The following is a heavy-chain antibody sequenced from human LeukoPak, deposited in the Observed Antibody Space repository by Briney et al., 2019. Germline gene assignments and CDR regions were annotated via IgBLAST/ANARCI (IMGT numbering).Heavy chain of an antibody. CDR2: MKSKTDGGAT. CDR1: RFHFNNAW. V-gene: IGHV3-15*01. Sequence: PGGSLRLHCAASRFHFNNAWMSWVRQAPEKGLERIGRMKSKTDGGATDYAAPVKGRFTISRDDSKNTLYLQMNSLRAEDTAVYYCATEDSEGGPNWFHPWGQGTLVTVSS. D-gene: IGHD1-14*01. CDR3: ATEDSEGGPNWFHP. J-gene: IGHJ5*02.